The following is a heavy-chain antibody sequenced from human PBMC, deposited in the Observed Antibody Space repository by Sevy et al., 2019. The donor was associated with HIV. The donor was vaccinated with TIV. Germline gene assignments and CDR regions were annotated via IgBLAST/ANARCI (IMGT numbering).Heavy chain of an antibody. D-gene: IGHD3-10*01. Sequence: GGSLRLSCAASGFTFSSFGMHWVRQVPGKGLEWVSFISYDGSDKRYVDSVKGRFTISRDSSKNTLYLQMNSLRGGDTAADYCAKDGPPYYTSGSYMYYFDYWGQGALVTVSS. J-gene: IGHJ4*02. CDR2: ISYDGSDK. CDR3: AKDGPPYYTSGSYMYYFDY. CDR1: GFTFSSFG. V-gene: IGHV3-30*18.